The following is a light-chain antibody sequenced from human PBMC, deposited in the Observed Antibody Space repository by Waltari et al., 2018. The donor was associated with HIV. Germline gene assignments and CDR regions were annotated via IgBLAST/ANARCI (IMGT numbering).Light chain of an antibody. Sequence: QSALTQPASVSGSPGQSITISCTGTKTDIGDFNIVSWYQQYPGKAPKLLIYEVTKRPSGASYRFSASKSGYTASLTISGLRAEDEADYYCYSYSDTTSSYVFGTGTTVTVL. CDR2: EVT. J-gene: IGLJ1*01. CDR1: KTDIGDFNI. CDR3: YSYSDTTSSYV. V-gene: IGLV2-23*02.